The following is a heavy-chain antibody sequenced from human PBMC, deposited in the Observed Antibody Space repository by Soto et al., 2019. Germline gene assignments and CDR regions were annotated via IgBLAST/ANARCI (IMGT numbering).Heavy chain of an antibody. Sequence: GSLGRSCAASGCTFSSYWMHWVRQAPGKGLVWVSRINSDGSSTSYADSVKGRFTISRDNAKNTLYLQMNSLRAEDTAVYYCEREPYSSRWYGHREGYFDYWGQGTLVTVYS. D-gene: IGHD6-13*01. CDR3: EREPYSSRWYGHREGYFDY. CDR1: GCTFSSYW. V-gene: IGHV3-74*01. J-gene: IGHJ4*02. CDR2: INSDGSST.